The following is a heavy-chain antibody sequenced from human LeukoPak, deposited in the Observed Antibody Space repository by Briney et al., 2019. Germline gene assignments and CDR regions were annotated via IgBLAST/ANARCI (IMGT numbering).Heavy chain of an antibody. CDR2: ISGSGGST. Sequence: GGSLRLSCAASGFTFSSYAMSWVRQAPGKGLEWVSAISGSGGSTYYADSVKGRFTISRDNSKNTLYLQMNSLGAEDTAVYYCAKAVVAGAGTGYYFDYWGQGTLVTVSS. V-gene: IGHV3-23*01. CDR1: GFTFSSYA. J-gene: IGHJ4*02. CDR3: AKAVVAGAGTGYYFDY. D-gene: IGHD6-19*01.